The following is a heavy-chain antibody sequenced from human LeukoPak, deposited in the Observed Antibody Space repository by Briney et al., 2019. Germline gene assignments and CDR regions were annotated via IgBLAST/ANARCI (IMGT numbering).Heavy chain of an antibody. J-gene: IGHJ6*04. Sequence: ASVTVSCTASGYTFTSYGISWVRQAPGQGLEWMGWISAYNGNTNYAQKLQGRVTMTTDTSTSTAYMELRSLRPDDTAVYYCARSQGIWFGELLSDYYYYGMDVWGKGTTVTVSS. D-gene: IGHD3-10*01. CDR2: ISAYNGNT. CDR3: ARSQGIWFGELLSDYYYYGMDV. V-gene: IGHV1-18*04. CDR1: GYTFTSYG.